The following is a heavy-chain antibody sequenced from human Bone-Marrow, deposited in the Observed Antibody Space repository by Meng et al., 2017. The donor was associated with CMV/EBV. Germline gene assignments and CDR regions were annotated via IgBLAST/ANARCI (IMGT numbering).Heavy chain of an antibody. J-gene: IGHJ6*02. CDR2: ISSSGSTI. D-gene: IGHD2-2*01. CDR3: ARLLGYCSRTSCPVKNYYYGMDV. Sequence: GGSLRLSCAASGFTFSDYYMSWIRQAPVKGLEWVSSISSSGSTIYYADSVKGRFTFSRDNAKNSLYLQMNSLRAEDTSVYYCARLLGYCSRTSCPVKNYYYGMDVWGQGTTVTVSS. CDR1: GFTFSDYY. V-gene: IGHV3-11*01.